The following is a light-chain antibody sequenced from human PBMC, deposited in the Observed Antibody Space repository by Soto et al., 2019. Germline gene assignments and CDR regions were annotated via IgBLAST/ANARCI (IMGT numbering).Light chain of an antibody. J-gene: IGLJ1*01. CDR2: DVG. V-gene: IGLV2-14*03. CDR1: TXDVGGYNY. CDR3: SSYTSSSTLYV. Sequence: QSVLTQPASVSGSRGQSITISCTGTTXDVGGYNYVSWHQQHPGKAPKLVIDDVGVRPCGGSNRFSGSKSGNTASLTISGLQAEDEADYYCSSYTSSSTLYVFGTGTKVTV.